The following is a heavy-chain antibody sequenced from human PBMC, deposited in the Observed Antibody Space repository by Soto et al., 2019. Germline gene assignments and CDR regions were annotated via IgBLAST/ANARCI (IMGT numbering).Heavy chain of an antibody. V-gene: IGHV3-23*01. Sequence: GVSLRLSCAASGFTFSSYSMNWVRQAPGKGLEWVSAISSSGGSTYYADSVKGRFTISRDNSKNTLYLQMNSLRAEDTAVYYCAKDRGSGYYPPLTPFDYWGQGTLVTVSS. D-gene: IGHD3-22*01. CDR1: GFTFSSYS. J-gene: IGHJ4*02. CDR2: ISSSGGST. CDR3: AKDRGSGYYPPLTPFDY.